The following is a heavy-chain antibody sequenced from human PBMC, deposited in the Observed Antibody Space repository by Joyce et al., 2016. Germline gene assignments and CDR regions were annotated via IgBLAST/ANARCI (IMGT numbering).Heavy chain of an antibody. Sequence: EVHLVESGGGLVKPGGSLRLSCAASGFIFSSYTMNWVRQSPGKGLEWVSTVGSGNNFIYYADSVKGRFTISRDDARKSLYLQMDSLRAEDTAVYYCARVVRGFCSGGSCYIDHWGQGILVTVSS. CDR1: GFIFSSYT. J-gene: IGHJ4*02. D-gene: IGHD2-15*01. CDR2: VGSGNNFI. V-gene: IGHV3-21*01. CDR3: ARVVRGFCSGGSCYIDH.